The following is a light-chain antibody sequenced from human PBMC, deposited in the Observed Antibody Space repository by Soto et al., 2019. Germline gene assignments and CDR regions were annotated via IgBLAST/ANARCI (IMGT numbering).Light chain of an antibody. J-gene: IGLJ1*01. Sequence: QSALTQPASVPGSPGQSITISCTGTSSDVGNYIFVSWYRQHPGKAPKLMIYDINNRPSGVSNRFSGSKSGNTASLTISGLQAEDEADYYRVSYTTSASDVFGTGTKVTVL. CDR2: DIN. CDR3: VSYTTSASDV. CDR1: SSDVGNYIF. V-gene: IGLV2-14*01.